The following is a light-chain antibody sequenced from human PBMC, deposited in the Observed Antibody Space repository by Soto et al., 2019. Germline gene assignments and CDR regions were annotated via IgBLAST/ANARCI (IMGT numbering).Light chain of an antibody. CDR3: QSYDSSMSGYVV. V-gene: IGLV1-40*01. CDR2: GNT. CDR1: SSNIGAGYA. Sequence: QPVLTQPPSVSGAPGQRVTISCTGSSSNIGAGYAVHWYQSTPGTAPKLLIFGNTNRPSGVPDRFSGSKSGTSASLAITGLQVEDEADYYCQSYDSSMSGYVVFGGGTKLTVL. J-gene: IGLJ2*01.